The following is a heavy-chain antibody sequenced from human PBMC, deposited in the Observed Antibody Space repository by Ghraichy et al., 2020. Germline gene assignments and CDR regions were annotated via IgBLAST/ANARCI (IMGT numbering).Heavy chain of an antibody. J-gene: IGHJ4*02. Sequence: SETLSLTCAVYGGSFSGYYWSWIRQPPGKGLEWIGEINHSGSTNYNPSLKSRVTISVDTSKNQFSLKLSSVTAADTAVYYCARDLDYWGQGTLVTVSS. CDR3: ARDLDY. CDR2: INHSGST. CDR1: GGSFSGYY. V-gene: IGHV4-34*01.